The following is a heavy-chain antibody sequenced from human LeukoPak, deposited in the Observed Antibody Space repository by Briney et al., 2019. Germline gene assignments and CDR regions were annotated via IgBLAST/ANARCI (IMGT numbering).Heavy chain of an antibody. V-gene: IGHV4-39*01. J-gene: IGHJ4*02. CDR1: GVSITSFY. Sequence: SETLSLTCTVSGVSITSFYWGWIRQPPGKGLEWIGSFSYVGSTYYSSSLKGRLAISVDTPSNQFSLQLTSVIAADTAVYYCARSINGSSPFDYWGQGALVTVSS. D-gene: IGHD6-6*01. CDR3: ARSINGSSPFDY. CDR2: FSYVGST.